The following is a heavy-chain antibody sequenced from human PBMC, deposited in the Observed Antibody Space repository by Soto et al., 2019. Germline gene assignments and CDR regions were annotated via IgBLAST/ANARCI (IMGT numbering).Heavy chain of an antibody. D-gene: IGHD6-19*01. CDR1: GLTFSSYA. Sequence: GGSLRLSCAASGLTFSSYAMSWVRQAPGEGLGWVSAISGSGASTFYADSVKGRFTVSRDNSKSTLYLQMNGLRAEDTAVYYCAKVISGWYYDYWGQGTLVTVSS. J-gene: IGHJ4*02. CDR3: AKVISGWYYDY. V-gene: IGHV3-23*01. CDR2: ISGSGAST.